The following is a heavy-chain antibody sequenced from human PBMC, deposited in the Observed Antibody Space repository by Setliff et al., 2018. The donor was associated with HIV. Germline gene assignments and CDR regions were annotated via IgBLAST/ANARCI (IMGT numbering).Heavy chain of an antibody. CDR3: ARYGSDWFFDL. CDR1: GYTFTTFG. D-gene: IGHD4-17*01. Sequence: ASVKVSCKASGYTFTTFGLSWVRQAPGQGLEWMGWINTETGTPMYAQGFTGRFVFSLYTSISTAYLQIDSLNAEDTAVYYCARYGSDWFFDLWGRGTLVTVSS. CDR2: INTETGTP. V-gene: IGHV7-4-1*01. J-gene: IGHJ2*01.